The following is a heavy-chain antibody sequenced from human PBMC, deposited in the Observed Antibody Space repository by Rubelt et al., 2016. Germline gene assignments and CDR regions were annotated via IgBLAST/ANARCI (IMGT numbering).Heavy chain of an antibody. CDR1: GGSISSSSYY. CDR3: ARDFGSLWDAFDI. Sequence: QLQLQESGPGLVKPSETLSLTCTVSGGSISSSSYYWGWIRQPPGKGLEWIGTIYYSGSTFYNPSLESRVTISVDTSKNQFSLKLSSVTAADTAVYYCARDFGSLWDAFDIWGQGTMVTVSS. V-gene: IGHV4-39*07. J-gene: IGHJ3*02. D-gene: IGHD3-10*01. CDR2: IYYSGST.